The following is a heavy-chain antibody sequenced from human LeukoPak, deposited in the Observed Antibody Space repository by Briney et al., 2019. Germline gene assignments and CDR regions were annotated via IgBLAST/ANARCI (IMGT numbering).Heavy chain of an antibody. V-gene: IGHV3-30*04. J-gene: IGHJ4*02. Sequence: PGRSLRLSCAASGFTFSSYAMHWVRQAPGKGLEWVAVISYDGSNKYYADSVKGRFTISRDNSKNTLYLQMNSLRAEDTAVYYCARGTLNIPGEHGAFDYWGQGTLVTVSS. CDR3: ARGTLNIPGEHGAFDY. CDR1: GFTFSSYA. D-gene: IGHD1-14*01. CDR2: ISYDGSNK.